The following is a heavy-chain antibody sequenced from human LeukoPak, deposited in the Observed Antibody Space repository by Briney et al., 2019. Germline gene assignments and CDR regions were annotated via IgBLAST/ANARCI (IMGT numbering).Heavy chain of an antibody. J-gene: IGHJ4*02. D-gene: IGHD5-24*01. Sequence: ASVKVSCKASGYTFTNFAINWVRQAPGKGLEWMGGFDPEDGETIYAQKFQGRVTMTEDTSTDTAYMELSSLRSEDTAVYYCATVGWLQLDPYFDYWGQGTLVTVSS. CDR3: ATVGWLQLDPYFDY. V-gene: IGHV1-24*01. CDR1: GYTFTNFA. CDR2: FDPEDGET.